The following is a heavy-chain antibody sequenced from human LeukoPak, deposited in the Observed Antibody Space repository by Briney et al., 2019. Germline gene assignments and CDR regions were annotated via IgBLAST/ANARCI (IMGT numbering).Heavy chain of an antibody. Sequence: GGSLRLSCAASGFTFSSYWMSWVRQAPGKGLEWVANIKQDGSEKYYVDSVKGRFTISRDNAKNSLYLQMNSLRAEDTAVYYCARGYYDSSGYYSQYDYWGQGTLVTVSS. CDR2: IKQDGSEK. V-gene: IGHV3-7*01. J-gene: IGHJ4*02. D-gene: IGHD3-22*01. CDR3: ARGYYDSSGYYSQYDY. CDR1: GFTFSSYW.